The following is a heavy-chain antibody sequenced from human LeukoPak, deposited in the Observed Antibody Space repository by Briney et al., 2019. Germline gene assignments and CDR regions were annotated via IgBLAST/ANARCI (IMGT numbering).Heavy chain of an antibody. CDR2: IIPILGIA. CDR1: GGTFSSYA. J-gene: IGHJ4*02. V-gene: IGHV1-69*04. Sequence: SVKVSCKASGGTFSSYAISWVRQAPGQGLEWMGRIIPILGIANYAQKFQGRVTITADKSTSTAYMELSSLRSGDTAVYYCAIQYSGSYYFDYWGQGTLVTVSS. D-gene: IGHD1-26*01. CDR3: AIQYSGSYYFDY.